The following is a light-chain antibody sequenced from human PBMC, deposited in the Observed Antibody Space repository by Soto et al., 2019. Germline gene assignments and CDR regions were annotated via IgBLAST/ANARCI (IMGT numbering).Light chain of an antibody. CDR3: QQYNNWPG. J-gene: IGKJ4*01. CDR2: GAS. Sequence: EIVMTHSPATLSVSPGERATLSFSSSQSVSSNLAWYQQKPGQAPRLLIYGASTRATGIPARFSGSGSGTEFTLTISSLQSEDFAVYYCQQYNNWPGFGGGTKVDIK. CDR1: QSVSSN. V-gene: IGKV3-15*01.